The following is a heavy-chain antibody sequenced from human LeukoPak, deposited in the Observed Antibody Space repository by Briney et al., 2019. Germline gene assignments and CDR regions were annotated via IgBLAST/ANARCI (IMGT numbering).Heavy chain of an antibody. V-gene: IGHV1-2*02. CDR3: ARIGISGSYWDFDQ. J-gene: IGHJ4*02. CDR2: IDPNSGGT. D-gene: IGHD1-26*01. Sequence: GASVNVSYKASVYTFSAYYLHWVRQAPGQGLEWMGWIDPNSGGTKYAQNFQGRVAMTRDTSISTAYMELSSLRSADTAVYYCARIGISGSYWDFDQWGQGTLVTVSS. CDR1: VYTFSAYY.